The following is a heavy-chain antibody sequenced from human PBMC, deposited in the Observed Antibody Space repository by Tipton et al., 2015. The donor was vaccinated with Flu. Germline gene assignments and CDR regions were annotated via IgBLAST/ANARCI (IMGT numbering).Heavy chain of an antibody. CDR2: IRSKAYGGTT. D-gene: IGHD3-3*01. Sequence: SLRLSCTASGFTFGDYAMSWVRQAPGKGLEWVGFIRSKAYGGTTEYAASVKGRFTISRDDSKSIAYLQMNSLKTEDTAVYYCTRVKPVRFLEWTYFPDAFDIWGQGTMVTVSS. CDR3: TRVKPVRFLEWTYFPDAFDI. V-gene: IGHV3-49*04. J-gene: IGHJ3*02. CDR1: GFTFGDYA.